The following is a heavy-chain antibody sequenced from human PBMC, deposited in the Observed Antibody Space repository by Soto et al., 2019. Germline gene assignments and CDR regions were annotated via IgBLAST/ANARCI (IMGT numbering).Heavy chain of an antibody. J-gene: IGHJ6*02. D-gene: IGHD6-13*01. CDR1: GCSISSSSYY. Sequence: ETLSLTGNVCGCSISSSSYYWGWIRQPPGQGLEWIGSIYYSGSTYYNPSLKSRVTISVDTSKNQFSLKLSSVTAADTAVYYCASQQLVLGYYYYGMDVWGQGTTVTVSS. CDR2: IYYSGST. V-gene: IGHV4-39*01. CDR3: ASQQLVLGYYYYGMDV.